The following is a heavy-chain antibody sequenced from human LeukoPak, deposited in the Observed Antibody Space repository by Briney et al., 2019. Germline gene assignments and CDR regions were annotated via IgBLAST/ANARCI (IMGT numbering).Heavy chain of an antibody. CDR2: IYTSGST. CDR3: ARHEGFGNYNDYYYDIDV. D-gene: IGHD4-11*01. J-gene: IGHJ6*02. V-gene: IGHV4-4*07. CDR1: GGSISGYF. Sequence: SETLSLTCTVSGGSISGYFWSWIRQPAGKGLEWIGHIYTSGSTNYNPSLKSRVTMSVDTSKNQFSLKLSSVTAADTAVYYCARHEGFGNYNDYYYDIDVWGQGTTVTVSS.